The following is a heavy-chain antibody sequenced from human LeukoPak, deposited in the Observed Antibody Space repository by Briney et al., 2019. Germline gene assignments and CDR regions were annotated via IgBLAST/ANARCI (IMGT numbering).Heavy chain of an antibody. V-gene: IGHV1-18*01. CDR3: ASGTFGQQLVQFDY. Sequence: GASVKVSCKASGYTFTSYGISWLRQAPGQGLEWMGWISAYNGNTNYAQKLQGRVTMTTDTSTSTAYMELRSLRSDDTAVYYCASGTFGQQLVQFDYWGQGTLVTVSS. J-gene: IGHJ4*02. D-gene: IGHD6-13*01. CDR1: GYTFTSYG. CDR2: ISAYNGNT.